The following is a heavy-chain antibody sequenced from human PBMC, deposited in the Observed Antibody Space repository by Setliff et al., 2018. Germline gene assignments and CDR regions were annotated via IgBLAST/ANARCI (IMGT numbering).Heavy chain of an antibody. CDR1: GGSISSGSYY. Sequence: SETLSLTCAVSGGSISSGSYYWSWIRQPAGKGLEWVGPLHTSGSTNYNPSLKSRVPISVDTSKNQFSLKLGSVTAADTAVYFCARDNTIVGATDYWGQGTLVTVSS. J-gene: IGHJ4*02. D-gene: IGHD1-26*01. V-gene: IGHV4-61*02. CDR3: ARDNTIVGATDY. CDR2: LHTSGST.